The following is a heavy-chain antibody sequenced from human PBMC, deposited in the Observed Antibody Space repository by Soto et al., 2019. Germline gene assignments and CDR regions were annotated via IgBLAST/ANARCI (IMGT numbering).Heavy chain of an antibody. CDR2: ILHTGLT. V-gene: IGHV4-4*02. J-gene: IGHJ4*02. Sequence: QVQLQESGPGLVKPSGTLSLSCGVSGDSFSSSNWWTWIRQPPGKGLEWIGDILHTGLTDPSPSLRSRITISIDASKQEFSLKMTSVTAADTAVYYCGRSPRRVDGKWYVDYWGPGALVIVAS. CDR3: GRSPRRVDGKWYVDY. D-gene: IGHD2-15*01. CDR1: GDSFSSSNW.